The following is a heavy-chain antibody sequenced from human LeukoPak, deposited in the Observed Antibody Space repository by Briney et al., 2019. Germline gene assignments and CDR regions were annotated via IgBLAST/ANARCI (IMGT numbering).Heavy chain of an antibody. Sequence: ASVKVSCKTSGYTFTGFYLHWVRQAPGQGLEWMGLINPNTGDTKYSQKFQGRVTMTGDSSISTGYMELSSLRSDDTAVYFCVRVSPYHFGLDSWGQGALVTVSS. V-gene: IGHV1-2*02. CDR1: GYTFTGFY. D-gene: IGHD3-3*01. J-gene: IGHJ4*02. CDR2: INPNTGDT. CDR3: VRVSPYHFGLDS.